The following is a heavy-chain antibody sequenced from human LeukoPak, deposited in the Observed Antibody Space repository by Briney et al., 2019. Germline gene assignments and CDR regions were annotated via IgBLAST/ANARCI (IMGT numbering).Heavy chain of an antibody. CDR2: IRGNGGGT. CDR1: GFTFSRFA. Sequence: GGSLRLSCVGAGFTFSRFAVTCVRQAPGQGLEWVSTIRGNGGGTHYAESLRGRFTLSRDNSKSTVYLQMNSLRAEDTAIYYCSRGQEVDDGVLESWGRGTLVTVSS. CDR3: SRGQEVDDGVLES. J-gene: IGHJ4*02. V-gene: IGHV3-23*01. D-gene: IGHD3-3*01.